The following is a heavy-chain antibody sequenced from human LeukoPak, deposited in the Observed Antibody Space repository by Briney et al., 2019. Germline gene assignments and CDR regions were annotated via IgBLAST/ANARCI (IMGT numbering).Heavy chain of an antibody. V-gene: IGHV1-2*02. Sequence: ASVKLSCKASGYTFTGYYMHWVRQAPGQGLEWMGWINPDSGGTNYAQKFQGRVTMTRDTSISTAYMELSRLRSDDTAVYYCARDQSVGATSDFDYWGQGTLVTVSS. CDR2: INPDSGGT. J-gene: IGHJ4*02. CDR1: GYTFTGYY. CDR3: ARDQSVGATSDFDY. D-gene: IGHD1-26*01.